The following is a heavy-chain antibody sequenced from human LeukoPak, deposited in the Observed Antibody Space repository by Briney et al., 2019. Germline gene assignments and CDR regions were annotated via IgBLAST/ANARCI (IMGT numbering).Heavy chain of an antibody. CDR3: ARDTFLGMGNP. CDR1: GFTISAYW. V-gene: IGHV3-74*01. CDR2: INVDGGDS. Sequence: PGGSLRLSCTASGFTISAYWMHWVRQPPGKGLVWVSRINVDGGDSRYADSVKGRFTISRDNAKNTLYLQMNSLRDEDTAVYYCARDTFLGMGNPWGQGTLVTVSS. D-gene: IGHD1-26*01. J-gene: IGHJ5*02.